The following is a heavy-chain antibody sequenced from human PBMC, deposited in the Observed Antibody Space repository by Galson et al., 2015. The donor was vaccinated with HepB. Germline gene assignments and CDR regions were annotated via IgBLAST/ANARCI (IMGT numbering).Heavy chain of an antibody. CDR1: GFTFSSYA. J-gene: IGHJ6*02. D-gene: IGHD3-10*01. CDR3: AKVHSGSYSITYYYYGMDV. V-gene: IGHV3-23*01. Sequence: SLRLSCAASGFTFSSYAMSWVRQAPGKGLEWVSAISGSGGSTYYADSVKGRFTISRDNSKNTLYLQMNSLRAEDTAVYYCAKVHSGSYSITYYYYGMDVWGQGTTVTVSS. CDR2: ISGSGGST.